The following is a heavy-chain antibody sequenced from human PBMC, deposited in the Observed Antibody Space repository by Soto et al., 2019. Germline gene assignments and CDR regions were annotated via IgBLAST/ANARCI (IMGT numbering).Heavy chain of an antibody. J-gene: IGHJ4*02. CDR3: ARAPRGNYGYPSYFDY. Sequence: PSETLSLTCTDSGGSISSYYWNWIRQPPGKGLEWIGYIYYSGSTNYNPSLKSRVTISVDTSKNQFSLKLSSVTAADTAVYYCARAPRGNYGYPSYFDYWGQGTLVTVSS. CDR2: IYYSGST. V-gene: IGHV4-59*01. CDR1: GGSISSYY. D-gene: IGHD3-10*01.